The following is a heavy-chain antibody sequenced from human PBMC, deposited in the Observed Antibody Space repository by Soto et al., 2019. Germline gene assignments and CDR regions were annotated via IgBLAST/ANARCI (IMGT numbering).Heavy chain of an antibody. CDR1: GFTFTSYA. Sequence: CKSSGFTFTSYAIHWLRQAPGQRPQWMGWINGGSGNTKYSQDFQGRVTLTRDTFATTAYSELSSLRSEDTAVYYCARVPPWGNSAGDYYIQHYDSWGQGTPVTVSS. J-gene: IGHJ4*02. CDR3: ARVPPWGNSAGDYYIQHYDS. V-gene: IGHV1-3*01. D-gene: IGHD3-10*01. CDR2: INGGSGNT.